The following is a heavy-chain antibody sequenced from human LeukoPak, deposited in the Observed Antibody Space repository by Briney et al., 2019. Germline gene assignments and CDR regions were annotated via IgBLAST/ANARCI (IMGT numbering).Heavy chain of an antibody. D-gene: IGHD4-17*01. CDR1: GFTFSSFA. J-gene: IGHJ5*02. CDR3: TKDPNGDYVGAFDP. CDR2: ITGGHYPT. Sequence: PGGSLRLSCAASGFTFSSFAMTWVRQAPGKGLEWVSPITGGHYPTYNTDSDKGRFTISRDNSKNTLYLQMNSLRADDTAVYYCTKDPNGDYVGAFDPWGQGTLVTVSS. V-gene: IGHV3-23*01.